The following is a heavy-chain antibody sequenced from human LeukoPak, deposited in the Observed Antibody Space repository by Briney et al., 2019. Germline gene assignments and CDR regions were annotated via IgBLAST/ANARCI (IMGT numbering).Heavy chain of an antibody. CDR1: GGSISSYY. J-gene: IGHJ4*02. Sequence: PSETLSLTCTVSGGSISSYYWNWIRQTPGKGLEWIANLYYSESTNYNPSLRSRVTISLDTSKNQFSLRLSSVTAADTAVYYCARHNYYDSSGYSYFDYWGQGTLVTVSS. CDR2: LYYSEST. D-gene: IGHD3-22*01. V-gene: IGHV4-59*08. CDR3: ARHNYYDSSGYSYFDY.